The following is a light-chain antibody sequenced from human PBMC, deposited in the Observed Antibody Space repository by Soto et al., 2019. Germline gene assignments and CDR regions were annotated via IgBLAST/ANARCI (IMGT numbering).Light chain of an antibody. CDR1: QSVSIL. V-gene: IGKV3-15*01. J-gene: IGKJ4*01. CDR2: DAI. Sequence: EIVMTQSPATLSVSPGERATLSCRASQSVSILLAWYQQKPGQTPRLLIYDAIIRAPDVPARFSGSWSGTEFTLTINSLQSEDFAVYYCQQYEAWPLTFGGSAKVDFK. CDR3: QQYEAWPLT.